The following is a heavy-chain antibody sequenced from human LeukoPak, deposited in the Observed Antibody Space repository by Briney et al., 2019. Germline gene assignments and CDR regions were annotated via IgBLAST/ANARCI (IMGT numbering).Heavy chain of an antibody. CDR1: GGSISSYY. Sequence: SETLSLTCTVSGGSISSYYWSWIRQPPGKGLEWIGYIYYSGSTNYNPSLKSRVTISVDTSKNQFSLKLSSVTAADTAVYYCAGHLEYSSGWYGGGGYFDYWGQGTLVTVSS. D-gene: IGHD6-19*01. CDR3: AGHLEYSSGWYGGGGYFDY. J-gene: IGHJ4*02. V-gene: IGHV4-59*08. CDR2: IYYSGST.